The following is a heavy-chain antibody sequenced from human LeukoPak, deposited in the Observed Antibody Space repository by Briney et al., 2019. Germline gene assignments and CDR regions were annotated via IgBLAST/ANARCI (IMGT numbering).Heavy chain of an antibody. J-gene: IGHJ4*02. D-gene: IGHD3-9*01. V-gene: IGHV4-39*01. Sequence: SETLSLTCTVSGGSISSSNYYWAWIHQPPGKGLEWIGNIHYSGSTYYNASLNSRITMSIDTSKNRLSLRLSSVTAADTAVFFCARLPERSDLLPSYAKSFDWWGQGTLVTVSS. CDR2: IHYSGST. CDR3: ARLPERSDLLPSYAKSFDW. CDR1: GGSISSSNYY.